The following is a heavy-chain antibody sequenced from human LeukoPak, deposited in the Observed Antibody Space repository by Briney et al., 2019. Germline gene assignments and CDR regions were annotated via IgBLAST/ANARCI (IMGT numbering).Heavy chain of an antibody. CDR1: GGSFSGYY. V-gene: IGHV4-34*01. Sequence: SETLSLTCAVYGGSFSGYYWSWIRQPPGKGLEWIGEINHSGSTNYNPSLKSRVTISVDTSKNQFSLKLSSATAADTAVYYCARLLYCSSTSCYRGFSGSYWGQGTLVTVSS. CDR2: INHSGST. CDR3: ARLLYCSSTSCYRGFSGSY. J-gene: IGHJ4*02. D-gene: IGHD2-2*02.